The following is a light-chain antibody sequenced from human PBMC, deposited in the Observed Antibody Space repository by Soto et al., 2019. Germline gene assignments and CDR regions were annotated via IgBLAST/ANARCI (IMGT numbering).Light chain of an antibody. CDR2: SNN. V-gene: IGLV1-44*01. CDR3: SAWDVSLNGPV. Sequence: QSVLPQPPSACGTPGQRVTISCSGSSSNIGSNTVNWYQQLPVTAPKLLIYSNNQRPSWVPDRFSGAKSGTSASLAISGLQSEYEDEYYCSAWDVSLNGPVFGRGTKLTVL. CDR1: SSNIGSNT. J-gene: IGLJ2*01.